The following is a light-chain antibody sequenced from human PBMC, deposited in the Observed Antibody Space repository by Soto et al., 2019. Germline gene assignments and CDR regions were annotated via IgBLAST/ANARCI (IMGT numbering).Light chain of an antibody. Sequence: DIQMTQAPSSLSASVGDRVTITCRASQSISSYLTWYQQKPGKAPKHLIYSSSFWQSGDPSRFSVSRSGRYVTLTISRQHPLDFATNYCLQSLSMPFPFRPGTKEHIK. CDR2: SSS. CDR1: QSISSY. J-gene: IGKJ3*01. V-gene: IGKV1-39*01. CDR3: LQSLSMPFP.